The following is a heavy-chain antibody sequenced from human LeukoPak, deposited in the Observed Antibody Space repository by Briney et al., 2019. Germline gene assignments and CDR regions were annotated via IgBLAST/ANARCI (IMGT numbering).Heavy chain of an antibody. CDR3: ASYYGSGSYSLKY. Sequence: ASVKVSCKASGYTFTTYDINWVRQATGQGLEWMGWMNPNSGNAAYAQKFQGRVTMTRNTSINTAYMELSSLRSEDTAVYFSASYYGSGSYSLKYWGQGTPVTVSS. CDR1: GYTFTTYD. D-gene: IGHD3-10*01. CDR2: MNPNSGNA. V-gene: IGHV1-8*01. J-gene: IGHJ4*02.